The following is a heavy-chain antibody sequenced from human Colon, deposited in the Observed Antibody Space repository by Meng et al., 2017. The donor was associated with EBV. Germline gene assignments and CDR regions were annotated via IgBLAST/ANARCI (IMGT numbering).Heavy chain of an antibody. CDR3: ARDYGTSRPFEY. CDR1: GGIVHSTGAA. Sequence: QVLLEAGGPGLGTPSDTLPLTCARAGGIVHSTGAAWNWIRQSPSGGLEWLGRTYYRSKWHNDYAVSVKGRIAINPDTSKNQFFLQLNSVTPEDTAVYYCARDYGTSRPFEYWGQGILVTVSS. J-gene: IGHJ4*02. D-gene: IGHD1/OR15-1a*01. CDR2: TYYRSKWHN. V-gene: IGHV6-1*01.